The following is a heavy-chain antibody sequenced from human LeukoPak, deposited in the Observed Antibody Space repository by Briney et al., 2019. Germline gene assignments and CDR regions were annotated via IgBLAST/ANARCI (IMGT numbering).Heavy chain of an antibody. CDR2: ISYDGNTK. D-gene: IGHD2-2*01. Sequence: GGSLRLSCAASGFTFSSHAMHWVRQAPGKGLEWVAVISYDGNTKYYADSVRGRFTISRDNSKNTLYLQVNSLRTEDTAVYYCAGARDTSWHNFDNWGQGTLAIVSS. V-gene: IGHV3-30-3*01. CDR1: GFTFSSHA. CDR3: AGARDTSWHNFDN. J-gene: IGHJ4*02.